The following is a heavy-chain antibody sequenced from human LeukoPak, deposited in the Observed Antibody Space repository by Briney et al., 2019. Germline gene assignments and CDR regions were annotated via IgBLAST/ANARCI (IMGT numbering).Heavy chain of an antibody. CDR1: GFTVSSNY. CDR2: IYSGGST. D-gene: IGHD1-1*01. J-gene: IGHJ4*02. CDR3: ARGSTEFDY. V-gene: IGHV3-53*04. Sequence: GGSLRLSRAASGFTVSSNYMSWVRQAPGRGLEWVSVIYSGGSTYYADSVKGRFTISRHISKNTLYLQMNSLRAEDTAVYYCARGSTEFDYWGQGTLVTVSS.